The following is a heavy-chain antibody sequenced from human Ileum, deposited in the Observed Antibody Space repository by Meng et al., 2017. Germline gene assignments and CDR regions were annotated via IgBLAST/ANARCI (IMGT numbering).Heavy chain of an antibody. V-gene: IGHV2-5*01. CDR2: IYWSDEK. D-gene: IGHD1-1*01. Sequence: QITLKESGPTLVNPTQTLTLTCTFSGFSLSTSGVGVGWIRQPPGKALEWLAVIYWSDEKRYSPTLKSRLTITKDTSKNQVVLTVANMETVDTATYYCAHRRGMSTTGGLFDPWGQGTLVTVSS. J-gene: IGHJ5*02. CDR3: AHRRGMSTTGGLFDP. CDR1: GFSLSTSGVG.